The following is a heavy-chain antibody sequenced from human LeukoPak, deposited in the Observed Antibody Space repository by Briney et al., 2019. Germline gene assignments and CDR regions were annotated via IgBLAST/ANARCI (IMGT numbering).Heavy chain of an antibody. D-gene: IGHD2-15*01. CDR1: GYTFTSYA. CDR2: INAGNGNT. CDR3: AREAAIVVVVAASY. V-gene: IGHV1-3*01. Sequence: ASVTVSCKASGYTFTSYAMHWVRQAPGQRLEWMGWINAGNGNTKYSQKFQGRVTITRDTSASTAYMELSGLRSEDTAVYYCAREAAIVVVVAASYWGQGTLVTVSS. J-gene: IGHJ4*02.